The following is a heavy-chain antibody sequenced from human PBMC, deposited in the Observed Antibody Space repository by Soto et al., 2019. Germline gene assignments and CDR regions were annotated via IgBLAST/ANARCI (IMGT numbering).Heavy chain of an antibody. Sequence: PSSTLSLTFAFYGGSFSGYYWSWIRQPPGKGLEWIGEINHSGSTNYNPSLKSRVTISVDTSKNQFSLKLSSVTAADTAVYYCARGRGGWYPYNWFDPWGQGTLVTVSS. J-gene: IGHJ5*02. CDR3: ARGRGGWYPYNWFDP. V-gene: IGHV4-34*01. D-gene: IGHD6-19*01. CDR1: GGSFSGYY. CDR2: INHSGST.